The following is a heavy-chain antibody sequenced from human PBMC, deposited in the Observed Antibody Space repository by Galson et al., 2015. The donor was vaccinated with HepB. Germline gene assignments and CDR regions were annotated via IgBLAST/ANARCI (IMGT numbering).Heavy chain of an antibody. V-gene: IGHV3-30-3*01. D-gene: IGHD3-10*01. CDR2: ISYDGSNK. Sequence: SLRLSCAASGFTFSSYAMHWVRQAPGKGLEWVAGISYDGSNKYYADSVKGRFTISRDNSKNTLYLQMNSLRAEDTAVYYCARGGGSGSYYFALVYWGQGTLVTVSS. CDR3: ARGGGSGSYYFALVY. CDR1: GFTFSSYA. J-gene: IGHJ4*02.